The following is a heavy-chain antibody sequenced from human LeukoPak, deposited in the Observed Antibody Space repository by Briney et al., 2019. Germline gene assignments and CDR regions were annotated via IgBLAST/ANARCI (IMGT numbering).Heavy chain of an antibody. CDR1: GYTFTSYG. CDR3: ARDPTYGSGSLNWFDP. CDR2: ISAYNGNT. Sequence: EASVKVSCKASGYTFTSYGISWVRQAPGQGLEWMGWISAYNGNTNYAQKLQGRVTMTTDTSTSTAYMELRSLRSDDTAVYYCARDPTYGSGSLNWFDPWGQGTLVSVSS. V-gene: IGHV1-18*01. D-gene: IGHD3-10*01. J-gene: IGHJ5*02.